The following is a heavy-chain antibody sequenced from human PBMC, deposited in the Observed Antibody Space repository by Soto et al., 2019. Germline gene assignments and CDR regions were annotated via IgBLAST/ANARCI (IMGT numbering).Heavy chain of an antibody. D-gene: IGHD4-17*01. V-gene: IGHV1-69*06. J-gene: IGHJ4*02. CDR1: GDAFKSYA. Sequence: QVLLLQSGSEVKKAGSSVKVSCKASGDAFKSYAIHWVRQAPGQGLEYMGRIIPSYDRTKYAQKFQGRLTLTADMYASIVSMELSSLRSEDTAVYYCARDPTTDYGDDTFDYWGQGSKVIVSS. CDR2: IIPSYDRT. CDR3: ARDPTTDYGDDTFDY.